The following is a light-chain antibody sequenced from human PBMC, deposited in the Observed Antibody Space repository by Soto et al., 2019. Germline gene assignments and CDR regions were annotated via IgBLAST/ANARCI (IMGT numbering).Light chain of an antibody. CDR1: SSDVGGYNY. CDR2: EVS. J-gene: IGLJ1*01. CDR3: SSYAGRNNYV. Sequence: QSVLTQPPSASVSPGQSVTISCTGTSSDVGGYNYVSWYQQHPGKAPKLMIYEVSKRPSGVPDRFSGSKSGNTASLTVSGLQAEDEADYYCSSYAGRNNYVFGTGTKLTVL. V-gene: IGLV2-8*01.